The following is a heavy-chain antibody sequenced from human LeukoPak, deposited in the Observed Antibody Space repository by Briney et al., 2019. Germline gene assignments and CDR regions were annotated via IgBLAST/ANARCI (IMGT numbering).Heavy chain of an antibody. J-gene: IGHJ4*02. V-gene: IGHV3-23*01. CDR3: AKGDLGVVIVYYFDY. Sequence: GGSLRLSCAASGFTFSSYAMSWVRQAPGKGLEWVSAISGSGGSTYYADSVKGRFTTSRDNSKNTLYLQMNSLRAEDTAVYYCAKGDLGVVIVYYFDYWGQGTLVTVSS. CDR2: ISGSGGST. D-gene: IGHD3-3*01. CDR1: GFTFSSYA.